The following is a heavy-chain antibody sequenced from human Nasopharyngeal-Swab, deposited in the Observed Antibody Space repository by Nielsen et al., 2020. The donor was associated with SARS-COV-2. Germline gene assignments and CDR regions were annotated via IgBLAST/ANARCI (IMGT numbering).Heavy chain of an antibody. J-gene: IGHJ6*02. V-gene: IGHV4-4*07. D-gene: IGHD3-3*01. Sequence: ESLKISCTVSGGSISRYYWSWIRQPAGKGLEGSGRIYTSGSTNYNPSLKSRVTMSVDRSKNQFSLKLSSVTAADTAVYYCARGSRFTIFGVVPDYYYGMDVWGQGTTVPSP. CDR1: GGSISRYY. CDR3: ARGSRFTIFGVVPDYYYGMDV. CDR2: IYTSGST.